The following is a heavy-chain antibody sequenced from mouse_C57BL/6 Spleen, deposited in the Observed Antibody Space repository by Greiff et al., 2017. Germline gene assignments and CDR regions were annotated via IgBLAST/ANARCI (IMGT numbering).Heavy chain of an antibody. Sequence: VQLQQSGPELVKPGASVKISCKASGYSFTGYYMNWVKQSPEKSLEWIGEINPSTGGTTYNQKFKAKATLTVDKSSSTAYMQLNSLTSEDSAVYYCASSGVCFAYWGQGTLVTVSA. V-gene: IGHV1-42*01. CDR1: GYSFTGYY. D-gene: IGHD1-3*01. J-gene: IGHJ3*01. CDR3: ASSGVCFAY. CDR2: INPSTGGT.